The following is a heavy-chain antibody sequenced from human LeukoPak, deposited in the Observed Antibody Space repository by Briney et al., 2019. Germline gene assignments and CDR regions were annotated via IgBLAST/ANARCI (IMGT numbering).Heavy chain of an antibody. CDR3: LRDLNWSLDQ. V-gene: IGHV3-74*01. CDR2: TKSDGITI. D-gene: IGHD1-20*01. Sequence: GGSLRLSCAASGFTFSNYMMHWVRQAPGKGLVWVSRTKSDGITITYADSVKGRFTISRDNAKNTLYLQMNSLRAEDTAVYYCLRDLNWSLDQWGQGTLVTVSS. J-gene: IGHJ4*02. CDR1: GFTFSNYM.